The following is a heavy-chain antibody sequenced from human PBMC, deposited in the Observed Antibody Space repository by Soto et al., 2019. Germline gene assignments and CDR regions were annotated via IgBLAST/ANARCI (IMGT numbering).Heavy chain of an antibody. CDR1: GFTFSSYS. V-gene: IGHV3-21*01. Sequence: GGSLRLSCAASGFTFSSYSMNWVRQAPGKGLEWVSSISRTSNYIYYTDSAKGRFTISRDNAKNSIYLQMNSLRAEDTATYYCASGVFGLVSPVIGGYWGQGTLVTVSS. D-gene: IGHD3-3*01. J-gene: IGHJ4*02. CDR2: ISRTSNYI. CDR3: ASGVFGLVSPVIGGY.